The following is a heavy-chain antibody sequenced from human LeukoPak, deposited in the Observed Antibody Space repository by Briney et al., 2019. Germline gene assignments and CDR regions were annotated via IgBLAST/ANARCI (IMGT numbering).Heavy chain of an antibody. CDR1: GYTFTGYY. Sequence: ASVKVSCKASGYTFTGYYMHWVRQAPGQGLEWMGWINPNSGGTNYAQKFQGRVTMTRDTSISTAYMELSRLRSDDTAVYYCAILYVWGSYRPHIALDYWGQGTLVTVSS. D-gene: IGHD3-16*02. V-gene: IGHV1-2*02. CDR2: INPNSGGT. CDR3: AILYVWGSYRPHIALDY. J-gene: IGHJ4*02.